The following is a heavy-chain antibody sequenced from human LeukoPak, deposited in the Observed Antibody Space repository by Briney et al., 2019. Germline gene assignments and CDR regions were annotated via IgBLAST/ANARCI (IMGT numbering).Heavy chain of an antibody. J-gene: IGHJ5*02. CDR1: GYTLTELS. V-gene: IGHV1-24*01. CDR2: FDPEDGET. D-gene: IGHD2-2*01. CDR3: ARASRCSSTSCYPNWFDP. Sequence: GASVKVSCKVSGYTLTELSMHWVRQAPGKGLEWMGGFDPEDGETIYAQKFQGRVTMTEDTSTDTAYMELSSLRSEDTAVYYCARASRCSSTSCYPNWFDPWGQGTLVTVSS.